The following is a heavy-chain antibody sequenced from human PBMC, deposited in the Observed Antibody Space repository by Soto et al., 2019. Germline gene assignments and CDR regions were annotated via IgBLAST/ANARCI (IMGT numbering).Heavy chain of an antibody. Sequence: QVQLVQSGAEVKKPGASVKVSCKASGYTFTSYGISWVRQVPGQGLEWMGWISAYNGNTNYAQKLQGRVTMTTDTPTSTAYMELRSLRSDDTAVYYCARVPPGSGSSEEFDYWGQGTLVTVSS. V-gene: IGHV1-18*01. D-gene: IGHD1-26*01. CDR2: ISAYNGNT. CDR3: ARVPPGSGSSEEFDY. CDR1: GYTFTSYG. J-gene: IGHJ4*02.